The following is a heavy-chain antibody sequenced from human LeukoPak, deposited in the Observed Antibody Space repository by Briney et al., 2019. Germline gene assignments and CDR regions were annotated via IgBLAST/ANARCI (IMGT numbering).Heavy chain of an antibody. Sequence: SGPTLVKPTQTLTLTCTLSGLSLNTAGVGVGWIRQPPGKALEWLALIYWDDDKRYNPSLKTRLTITKDTSKNQVVLTVTNMDPMDTATYYCAKAGYGSGSYLRYYYCGMDVWGQGTTVTVSS. V-gene: IGHV2-5*02. CDR2: IYWDDDK. CDR3: AKAGYGSGSYLRYYYCGMDV. J-gene: IGHJ6*02. D-gene: IGHD3-10*01. CDR1: GLSLNTAGVG.